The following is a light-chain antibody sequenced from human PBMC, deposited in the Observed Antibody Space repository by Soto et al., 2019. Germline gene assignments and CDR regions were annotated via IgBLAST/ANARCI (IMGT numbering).Light chain of an antibody. J-gene: IGKJ2*01. Sequence: EVVMTQSPLSLPVTLGQPASISGKSTQGLVYSDGNIYLNWFHQRPGQSPRRLIHKISDRDSGVPDRFSGSGSGTDFTLEISRVEAADVGIYYCMQGTHWPFTFGQGTKLEIK. V-gene: IGKV2-30*01. CDR2: KIS. CDR1: QGLVYSDGNIY. CDR3: MQGTHWPFT.